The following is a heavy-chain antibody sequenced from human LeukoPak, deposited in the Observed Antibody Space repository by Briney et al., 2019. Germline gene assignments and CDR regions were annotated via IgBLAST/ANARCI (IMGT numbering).Heavy chain of an antibody. CDR1: GYTFNSFG. CDR3: ARDHAGYLDS. CDR2: IYPMLASA. J-gene: IGHJ4*02. V-gene: IGHV1-69*11. Sequence: KVSCKASGYTFNSFGISWVRQAPGQELEWMGMIYPMLASANYAPRFQGRVTITADESSNTSYMELASLTSDDTALYFCARDHAGYLDSWGQGTLVTVSS.